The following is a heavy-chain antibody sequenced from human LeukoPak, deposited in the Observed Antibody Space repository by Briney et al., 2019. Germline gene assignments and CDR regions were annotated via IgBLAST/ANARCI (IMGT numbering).Heavy chain of an antibody. Sequence: KPSETLSLSCTISGDSISSDTYNWVRQPAGKGLEWVGLVHSSESTTYYNPSLKSRVTLSLDTSKSHFSLNLTSVTAADTAVYYCAKMRRGLDVWGQGTTVTVSS. V-gene: IGHV4-4*07. CDR3: AKMRRGLDV. CDR2: VHSSEST. J-gene: IGHJ6*02. CDR1: GDSISSDT.